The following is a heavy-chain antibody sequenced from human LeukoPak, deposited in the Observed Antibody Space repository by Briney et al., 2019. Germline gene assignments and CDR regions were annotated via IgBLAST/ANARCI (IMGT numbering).Heavy chain of an antibody. CDR3: TTEGYDILTGLYYFDY. V-gene: IGHV3-15*01. J-gene: IGHJ4*02. Sequence: GGSLRLSCAASGFTFSNAWMSWVRQAPGKGLEWVGRIKSKTDGGTTDYAAPVKGRFTISRDDSKNTLSLQMNSLKTEDTAVYYCTTEGYDILTGLYYFDYWGQGTLVTVSS. CDR1: GFTFSNAW. CDR2: IKSKTDGGTT. D-gene: IGHD3-9*01.